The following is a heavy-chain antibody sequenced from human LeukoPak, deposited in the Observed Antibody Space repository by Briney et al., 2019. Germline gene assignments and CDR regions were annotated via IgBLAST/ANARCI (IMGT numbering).Heavy chain of an antibody. V-gene: IGHV4-59*01. CDR3: ARRHYYYAMDV. CDR1: GGSISSYY. CDR2: IYYSGTT. J-gene: IGHJ6*02. Sequence: SETLSLTCTVSGGSISSYYWSWIRQPPGKGLEWIGYIYYSGTTNYNPSLKSRVTISVDTSKNQFSLNLSSVTAADTAVYYCARRHYYYAMDVWGQRTTVTVSS.